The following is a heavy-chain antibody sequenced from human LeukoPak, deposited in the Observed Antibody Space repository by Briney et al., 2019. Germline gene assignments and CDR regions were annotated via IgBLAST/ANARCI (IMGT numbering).Heavy chain of an antibody. V-gene: IGHV3-48*01. J-gene: IGHJ4*02. CDR1: GFTFNSYS. Sequence: PGGSLRLSCAASGFTFNSYSMNWVRQAPGKGLEWVSYISSSGSTIYYADSVKGRFTISRDNSKDTLYLQMNSLRAEDTAVYYCAKDKYSYGYRYFDYWGQGTLVTVSS. CDR3: AKDKYSYGYRYFDY. D-gene: IGHD5-18*01. CDR2: ISSSGSTI.